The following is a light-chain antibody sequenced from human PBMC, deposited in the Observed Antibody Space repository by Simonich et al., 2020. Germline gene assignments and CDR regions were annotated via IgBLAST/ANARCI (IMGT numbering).Light chain of an antibody. CDR3: QQYNNWPHT. CDR1: QSVSSN. CDR2: GAS. J-gene: IGKJ2*01. Sequence: EIVMTQSPATLSVSPGKRATLSCRASQSVSSNLAWYQQKPGPAPRLLIYGASTRATGIPARFSGSGSGTEFTLTISSMQSEDFAVYYCQQYNNWPHTFGQGTKLEIK. V-gene: IGKV3-15*01.